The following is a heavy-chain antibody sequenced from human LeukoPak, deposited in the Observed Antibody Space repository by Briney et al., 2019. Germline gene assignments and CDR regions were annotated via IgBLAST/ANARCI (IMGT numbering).Heavy chain of an antibody. V-gene: IGHV3-33*06. CDR2: IWYDGSNK. J-gene: IGHJ4*02. CDR1: GFTFSSYG. CDR3: AKDLRYSGDY. D-gene: IGHD6-13*01. Sequence: PGGSMRLSCAASGFTFSSYGMHWVRQAPGKGLEWVAVIWYDGSNKYYADSVKGRFTISRDNSKNTLYLQMNSLRAEYTAVYYRAKDLRYSGDYWGQGTLVTVSS.